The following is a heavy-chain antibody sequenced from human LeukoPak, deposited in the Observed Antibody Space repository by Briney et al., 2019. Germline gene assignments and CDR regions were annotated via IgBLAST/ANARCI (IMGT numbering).Heavy chain of an antibody. CDR2: ISYDGSNK. CDR3: ARRSIAAAGHFDY. CDR1: GFTFSSYG. Sequence: HPGGSLRLSCAASGFTFSSYGMHWVRQAPGKGLEWVAVISYDGSNKYYTDSVKGRFTISRDNAKNSLYLQMNSLRAEDTAVYYCARRSIAAAGHFDYWGQGTLSPSPQ. J-gene: IGHJ4*02. D-gene: IGHD6-13*01. V-gene: IGHV3-30*03.